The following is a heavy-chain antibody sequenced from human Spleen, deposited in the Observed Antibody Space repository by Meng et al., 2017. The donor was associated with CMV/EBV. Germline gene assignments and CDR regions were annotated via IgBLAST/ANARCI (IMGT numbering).Heavy chain of an antibody. J-gene: IGHJ3*02. Sequence: SETLSLTCTVSGGSISSSSYYWGWIRQPPGKGLEWIGSIYYSGSTYYNPSLKSRVTISVDTSKNQFSLRLTSVTAADAATYYCARVASTGNTWSRRNAFDIWGQGTMVTVSS. D-gene: IGHD2-8*02. CDR2: IYYSGST. CDR1: GGSISSSSYY. V-gene: IGHV4-39*07. CDR3: ARVASTGNTWSRRNAFDI.